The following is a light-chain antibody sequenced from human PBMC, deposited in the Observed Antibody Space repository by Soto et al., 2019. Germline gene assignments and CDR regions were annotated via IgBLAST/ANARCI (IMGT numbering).Light chain of an antibody. J-gene: IGLJ2*01. CDR2: EVT. Sequence: QSALTQPASVSGSPGQSITISCTGTSSDVGSYNLVSWYQQHPGKVPKLMISEVTKRPSGVSKRFSGSKSGNTASLTISGLQAEDEADYYCCSYAGSGTYVVFGGGTQLTVL. V-gene: IGLV2-23*02. CDR1: SSDVGSYNL. CDR3: CSYAGSGTYVV.